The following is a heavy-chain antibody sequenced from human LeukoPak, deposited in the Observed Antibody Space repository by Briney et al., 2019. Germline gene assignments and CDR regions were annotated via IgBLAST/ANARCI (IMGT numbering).Heavy chain of an antibody. Sequence: PGGSLRLSCAASGFTFSGSAMHWVRQSSGKGVEWVGRIRIKANSYATVYSASVKGRFTISRDDSKNTAYLQINSLKTEETAVYSCTRPPTYSGNYRQIGDGFDVWGHGTMVTVSS. CDR3: TRPPTYSGNYRQIGDGFDV. V-gene: IGHV3-73*01. CDR1: GFTFSGSA. J-gene: IGHJ3*01. CDR2: IRIKANSYAT. D-gene: IGHD1-26*01.